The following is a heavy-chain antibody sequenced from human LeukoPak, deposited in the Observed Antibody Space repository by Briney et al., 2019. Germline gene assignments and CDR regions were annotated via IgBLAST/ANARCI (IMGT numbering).Heavy chain of an antibody. CDR2: IRSKAYGGTT. V-gene: IGHV3-49*04. D-gene: IGHD3-10*01. CDR3: AKEDTMVRGVIITGAFDI. CDR1: GFTFDDYA. Sequence: GGSLRLSCTGSGFTFDDYAMSWVRQAPGKGLEWVGFIRSKAYGGTTEYAASVIGRFTISRDDSNSIAYLQMNSLRAEDTAVYYCAKEDTMVRGVIITGAFDIWGQGTMVTVSS. J-gene: IGHJ3*02.